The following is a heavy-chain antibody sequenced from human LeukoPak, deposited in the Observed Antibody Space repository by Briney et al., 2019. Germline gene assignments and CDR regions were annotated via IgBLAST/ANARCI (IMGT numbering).Heavy chain of an antibody. Sequence: SETLSLTCTVSGGSISSYYWSWIRQPPGKGLEWIGYIYYSGSTNYNPSLKSRVTISVDTSKNQFSLKLSSVTAADTAVYYCARHYQGSSGYYRNDAFDIWGQGTMVTVSS. CDR2: IYYSGST. CDR1: GGSISSYY. D-gene: IGHD3-22*01. V-gene: IGHV4-59*01. CDR3: ARHYQGSSGYYRNDAFDI. J-gene: IGHJ3*02.